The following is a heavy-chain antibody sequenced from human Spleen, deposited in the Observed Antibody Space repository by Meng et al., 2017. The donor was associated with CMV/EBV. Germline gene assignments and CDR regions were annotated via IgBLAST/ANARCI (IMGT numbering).Heavy chain of an antibody. V-gene: IGHV3-30*02. Sequence: GGSLRLSCAASGFTFSSFGMHWVRQAPGKGLEWVAFIRYDGTNTYYADSVKGRFTISRDNSKNTLYLQMNSLRAEDTAVYYCARDSVASYCSSTSCYPYYYYYYGMDVWGQGTTVTVSS. D-gene: IGHD2-2*01. CDR1: GFTFSSFG. CDR2: IRYDGTNT. CDR3: ARDSVASYCSSTSCYPYYYYYYGMDV. J-gene: IGHJ6*02.